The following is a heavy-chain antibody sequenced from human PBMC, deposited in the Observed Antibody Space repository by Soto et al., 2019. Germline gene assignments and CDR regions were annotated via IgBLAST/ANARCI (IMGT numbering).Heavy chain of an antibody. CDR3: AKDTYFYDTSGYYIFDY. D-gene: IGHD3-22*01. J-gene: IGHJ4*02. V-gene: IGHV3-30*18. CDR2: ISYDGSNE. Sequence: GGSLRLSCAASGFAFSSYCIHWVRQAPGKGLEWVAGISYDGSNEHYTDSVKGRFTISRDNSKNTLYLQMNSLRAEDTAVYYCAKDTYFYDTSGYYIFDYWGQGTLVTVSS. CDR1: GFAFSSYC.